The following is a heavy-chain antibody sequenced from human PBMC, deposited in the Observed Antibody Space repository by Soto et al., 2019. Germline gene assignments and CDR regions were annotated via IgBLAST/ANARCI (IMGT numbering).Heavy chain of an antibody. CDR3: ARGPKLWRDLDY. Sequence: SETLSLTCTVSGGSISSGGYYWSWIRQHPGKGLEWIGYIYYSGSTYYNPSLKSRVTISVDTSKNQFSLKLSSVTAADTAVYYCARGPKLWRDLDYWGQGTLVTVSS. CDR2: IYYSGST. CDR1: GGSISSGGYY. J-gene: IGHJ4*02. V-gene: IGHV4-31*03. D-gene: IGHD5-18*01.